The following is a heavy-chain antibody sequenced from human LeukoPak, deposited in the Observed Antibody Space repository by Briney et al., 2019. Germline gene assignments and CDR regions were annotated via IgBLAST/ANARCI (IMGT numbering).Heavy chain of an antibody. CDR2: IWYDGSNK. Sequence: GGSLRLSCAASGFTFSSYGMHWVRQAPGKGLEWVAVIWYDGSNKYYADSVKGRFTISRDNSKNTLYLQMNSLRADDTAVYYCTKSLYCSAGSCYKFDYWGQGTLVTVSS. CDR3: TKSLYCSAGSCYKFDY. J-gene: IGHJ4*02. CDR1: GFTFSSYG. V-gene: IGHV3-33*06. D-gene: IGHD2-15*01.